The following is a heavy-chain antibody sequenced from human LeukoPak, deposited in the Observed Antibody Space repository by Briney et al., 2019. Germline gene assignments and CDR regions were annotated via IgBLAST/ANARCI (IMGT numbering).Heavy chain of an antibody. CDR3: ARAPTRYFDY. CDR2: ISSSSSYI. J-gene: IGHJ4*02. V-gene: IGHV3-21*01. Sequence: GGSLRLSCAASVFTFSSYSMNWVRQAPGKGLEWVSSISSSSSYIYYADSVKGRFTISRDNAKNSLYLQMNSLRAEDTAVYYCARAPTRYFDYWGQGTLVTVSS. CDR1: VFTFSSYS.